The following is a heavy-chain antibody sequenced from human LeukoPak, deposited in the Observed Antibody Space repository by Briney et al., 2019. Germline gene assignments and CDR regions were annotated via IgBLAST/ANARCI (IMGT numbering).Heavy chain of an antibody. CDR1: GFTFSSYD. CDR3: ARELTTVNGNYYYGMDV. D-gene: IGHD4-4*01. Sequence: GGSLRLSCAASGFTFSSYDMHWVRQATGKGLEWVSAIGTAGDTYYPGSVKGRFTICRENAKNSLYLQMNSLRAGDTAVYYCARELTTVNGNYYYGMDVWGQGTTVTVSS. J-gene: IGHJ6*02. V-gene: IGHV3-13*01. CDR2: IGTAGDT.